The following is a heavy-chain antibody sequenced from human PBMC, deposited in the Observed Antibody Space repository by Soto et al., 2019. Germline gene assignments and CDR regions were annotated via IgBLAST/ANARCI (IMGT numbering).Heavy chain of an antibody. Sequence: SETLSLTCTVSGGSISSSSYYWGWIRQPPGKGLEWIGSIYYSGSTYYNPSLKSRVTISVDTSKNQFSLKLSSVTAADTAVYYCARQTRLDELGYCSGGSCYYTTQNWFDPWGQGTLVTVSS. CDR2: IYYSGST. J-gene: IGHJ5*02. CDR3: ARQTRLDELGYCSGGSCYYTTQNWFDP. CDR1: GGSISSSSYY. D-gene: IGHD2-15*01. V-gene: IGHV4-39*01.